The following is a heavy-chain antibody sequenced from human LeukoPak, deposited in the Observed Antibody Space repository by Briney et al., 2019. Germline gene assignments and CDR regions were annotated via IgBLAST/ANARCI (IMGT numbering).Heavy chain of an antibody. J-gene: IGHJ4*02. Sequence: GGSLRLSCAASGFTFKRYWMSWVRQTPWRGLEWVANIKEDGSKKEYVDSVKGRFTISRDNAKNLLYLQMNSLRAEDTAVYYCVRSGYSWGQGTLVTVSS. CDR3: VRSGYS. CDR1: GFTFKRYW. V-gene: IGHV3-7*01. D-gene: IGHD3-22*01. CDR2: IKEDGSKK.